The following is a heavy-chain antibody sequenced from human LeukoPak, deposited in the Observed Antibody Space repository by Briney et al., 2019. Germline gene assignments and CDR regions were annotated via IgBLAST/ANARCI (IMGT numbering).Heavy chain of an antibody. J-gene: IGHJ4*02. CDR1: GFTFSSYG. CDR3: AKDRVYDYVWGSYRYFDY. CDR2: ISYDGSNK. Sequence: GGSLRLSCAASGFTFSSYGMHWVRQAPGKGLEWVAVISYDGSNKYYADSVKGRFTISRDNSKNTLYLQMNSLRAEDTAVYYCAKDRVYDYVWGSYRYFDYWGQGTLVTVSS. V-gene: IGHV3-30*18. D-gene: IGHD3-16*02.